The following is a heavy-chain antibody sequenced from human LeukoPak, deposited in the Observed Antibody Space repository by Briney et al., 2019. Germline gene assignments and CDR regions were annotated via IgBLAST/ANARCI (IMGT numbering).Heavy chain of an antibody. J-gene: IGHJ4*02. Sequence: GGSLRLSCTASGFTFSSYEMSWVRQAPGKGLEWVSYISSSSGIFYADSVKGRFTISRDNAKNSLYLQMNSLRAEDTAVYHCARGLSDSWFYFASWGQGTPVTVSS. V-gene: IGHV3-48*03. D-gene: IGHD6-13*01. CDR1: GFTFSSYE. CDR2: ISSSSGI. CDR3: ARGLSDSWFYFAS.